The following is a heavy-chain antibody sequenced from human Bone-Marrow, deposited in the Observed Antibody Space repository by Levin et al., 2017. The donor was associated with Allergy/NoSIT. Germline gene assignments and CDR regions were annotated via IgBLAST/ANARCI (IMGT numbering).Heavy chain of an antibody. CDR2: INHSGNT. CDR3: ARGSLSGYFDY. Sequence: SQTLSLTCAVYGGSFSGYYWSWIRQPPGKGLEWIGEINHSGNTNYNPSLKSRVAISVDTSKNQFSLKLSSVTAADTAVYYCARGSLSGYFDYWGQGTLVTVSS. D-gene: IGHD3-16*02. CDR1: GGSFSGYY. V-gene: IGHV4-34*01. J-gene: IGHJ4*02.